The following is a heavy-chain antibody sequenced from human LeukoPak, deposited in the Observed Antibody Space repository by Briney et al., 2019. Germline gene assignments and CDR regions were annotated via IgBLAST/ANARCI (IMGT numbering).Heavy chain of an antibody. V-gene: IGHV5-51*01. CDR1: GDRFTTYW. CDR2: IYPGDSDT. J-gene: IGHJ3*02. Sequence: GESLQISCKGSGDRFTTYWIAWVRQMPGKGLEWMGIIYPGDSDTRYSPSFQGQITISADKSLSTAYLQWSSLKASDTAMYYCARHDREYQLLDTFDIWGQGTMVTVSS. D-gene: IGHD2-2*01. CDR3: ARHDREYQLLDTFDI.